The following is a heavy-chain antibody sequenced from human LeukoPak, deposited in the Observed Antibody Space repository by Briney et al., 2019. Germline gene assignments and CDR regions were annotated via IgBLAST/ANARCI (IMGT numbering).Heavy chain of an antibody. CDR2: IYHSGST. CDR1: GGSISSGGYS. D-gene: IGHD5-24*01. CDR3: ARSRDGYNIPFDF. J-gene: IGHJ4*02. Sequence: SQTLSLTCAVSGGSISSGGYSWSWIRQPPGKGLEWIGYIYHSGSTYYNPSLRSRVTISVDTSKNQFSLKLTSVTAADTAVYYCARSRDGYNIPFDFWGQGTLVTVSS. V-gene: IGHV4-30-2*02.